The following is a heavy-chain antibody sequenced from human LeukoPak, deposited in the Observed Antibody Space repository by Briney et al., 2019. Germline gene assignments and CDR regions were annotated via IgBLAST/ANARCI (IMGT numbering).Heavy chain of an antibody. Sequence: SETLSLTCTVSGGSTSSGSYYWSWIRQPAGKGLEWIGRIYTSGSTNYNPSLKSRVTISVDTSKNQFSLKLSSVTAADTAVYYCARDGRSIAARPSPSGWFDPWGQGTLVTVSS. V-gene: IGHV4-61*02. CDR3: ARDGRSIAARPSPSGWFDP. D-gene: IGHD6-6*01. CDR1: GGSTSSGSYY. J-gene: IGHJ5*02. CDR2: IYTSGST.